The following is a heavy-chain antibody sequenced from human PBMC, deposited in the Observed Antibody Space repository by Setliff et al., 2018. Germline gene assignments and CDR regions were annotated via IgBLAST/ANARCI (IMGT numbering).Heavy chain of an antibody. CDR1: GVSFSSTTFY. D-gene: IGHD2-8*01. V-gene: IGHV4-39*07. CDR2: VSFFGSA. CDR3: ARDPGVHSGTWCLDS. Sequence: PSETLSLTCNVSGVSFSSTTFYWAWIRQSPGKGLEWIGSVSFFGSAYYNPSLQSRGAISLDTSRNQFSLELSSVTAADTAVYYCARDPGVHSGTWCLDSWRQGTQVTVSS. J-gene: IGHJ4*02.